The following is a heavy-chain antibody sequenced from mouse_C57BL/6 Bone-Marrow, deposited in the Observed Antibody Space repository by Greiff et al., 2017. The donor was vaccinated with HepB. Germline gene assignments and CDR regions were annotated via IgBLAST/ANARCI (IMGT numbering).Heavy chain of an antibody. CDR3: ARTFSGSSYDFDY. J-gene: IGHJ2*01. V-gene: IGHV3-6*01. D-gene: IGHD1-1*01. Sequence: EVQLVESGPGLVKPSQSLSLTCSVTGYSITSGYYWNWIRQFPGNKLEWMGYISYDGSNNYNPSLKNRISITRDTSKNQFFLKLNSVTTEDTATYYCARTFSGSSYDFDYWGQGTTLTVSS. CDR2: ISYDGSN. CDR1: GYSITSGYY.